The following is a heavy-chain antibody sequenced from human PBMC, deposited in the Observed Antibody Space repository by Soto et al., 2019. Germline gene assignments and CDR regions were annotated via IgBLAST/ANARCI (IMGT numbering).Heavy chain of an antibody. CDR1: GDSVSSNSAA. D-gene: IGHD6-13*01. Sequence: SQTLSLTCAISGDSVSSNSAAWNWIRQSPSRGLEWLGRTYYRSKWYNDYAVSVKSRITINPDTSKNQFSLQLNSVTPEDTAVYYCARAGFIIAAAGSVWFDPWGQGTLVTVS. J-gene: IGHJ5*02. V-gene: IGHV6-1*01. CDR2: TYYRSKWYN. CDR3: ARAGFIIAAAGSVWFDP.